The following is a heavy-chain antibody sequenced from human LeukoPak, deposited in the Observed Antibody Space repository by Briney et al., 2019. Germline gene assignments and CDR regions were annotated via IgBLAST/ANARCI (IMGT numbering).Heavy chain of an antibody. D-gene: IGHD3-16*01. CDR3: ARRSPHDLYRYHFDC. V-gene: IGHV4-39*01. CDR1: GDSISTSTYY. J-gene: IGHJ4*02. Sequence: SETLSLTCTVSGDSISTSTYYWGWIRQPPGKWLEWIGSMHHSGSTYYNPSLKSRVTISVDTSKNQFSLKLSSVTAADTAVYFCARRSPHDLYRYHFDCWGQGTLVTVSS. CDR2: MHHSGST.